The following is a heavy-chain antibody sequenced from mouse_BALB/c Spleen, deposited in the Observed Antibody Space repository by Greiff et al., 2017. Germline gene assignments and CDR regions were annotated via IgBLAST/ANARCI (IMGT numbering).Heavy chain of an antibody. Sequence: EVQGVESGPGLVKPSQSLSLTCTVTGYSITSDYAWNWIRQFPGNKLEWMGYISYSGSTSYNPSLKSRISITRDTSKNQFFLQLNSVTTEDTATYYCARDYYGSSAWFAYWGQGTLVTVSA. J-gene: IGHJ3*01. D-gene: IGHD1-1*01. CDR1: GYSITSDYA. V-gene: IGHV3-2*02. CDR3: ARDYYGSSAWFAY. CDR2: ISYSGST.